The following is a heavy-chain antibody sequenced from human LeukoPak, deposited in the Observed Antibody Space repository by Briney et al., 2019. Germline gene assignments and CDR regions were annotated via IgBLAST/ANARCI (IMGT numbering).Heavy chain of an antibody. Sequence: PSETLSLTCTVSGGSISSSSYYWAWIRQPPGKGLEWIGSIHYSGSTYYNPSLQSRVTISIDTSKNQFSLKLSSVTAADTAVYYCARGRREPAYYYYMDVWGKGTTVTVSS. J-gene: IGHJ6*03. CDR3: ARGRREPAYYYYMDV. CDR2: IHYSGST. CDR1: GGSISSSSYY. D-gene: IGHD1-26*01. V-gene: IGHV4-39*07.